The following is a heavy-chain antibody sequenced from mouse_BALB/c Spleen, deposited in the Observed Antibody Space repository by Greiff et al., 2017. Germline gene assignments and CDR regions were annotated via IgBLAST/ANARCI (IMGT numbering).Heavy chain of an antibody. D-gene: IGHD1-1*01. J-gene: IGHJ3*01. CDR3: ARKGLRSAWFAY. V-gene: IGHV5-12-2*01. CDR1: GFTFSSYT. Sequence: EVKVEESGGDLVKPGGSLKLSCAASGFTFSSYTMSWVRQTPEKRLEWVAYISNGGGSTYYPDTVKGRFTISRDNAKNTLYLHMSSLKSEDTAMYYCARKGLRSAWFAYWGQGTLVTVSA. CDR2: ISNGGGST.